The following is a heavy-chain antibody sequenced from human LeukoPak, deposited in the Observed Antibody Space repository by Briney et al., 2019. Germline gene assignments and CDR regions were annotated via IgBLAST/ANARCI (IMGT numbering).Heavy chain of an antibody. D-gene: IGHD6-19*01. J-gene: IGHJ4*02. CDR3: ARAHTTGWY. V-gene: IGHV1-2*02. Sequence: ASVKVSCTASGYTFIDYYVHWVRQAPGQGLEWMGWINPNAGGTNYAQKFQGRATMAWDTSITTTYMELSRLTSDDTAVYYCARAHTTGWYWGQGTQVTVSS. CDR1: GYTFIDYY. CDR2: INPNAGGT.